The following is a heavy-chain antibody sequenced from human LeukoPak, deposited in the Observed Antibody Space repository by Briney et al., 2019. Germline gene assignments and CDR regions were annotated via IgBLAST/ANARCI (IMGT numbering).Heavy chain of an antibody. V-gene: IGHV4-30-4*01. CDR3: ARDNWGSLDY. CDR2: IYYSGST. Sequence: SQTLSLTCTVSGGSISSGDYYWSWIRQPPGKGLEWIGYIYYSGSTYYNPSLKSRVTISLDTSKNQFSLKLTSVTAADTAIYYCARDNWGSLDYWGQGILVTVSS. J-gene: IGHJ4*02. D-gene: IGHD7-27*01. CDR1: GGSISSGDYY.